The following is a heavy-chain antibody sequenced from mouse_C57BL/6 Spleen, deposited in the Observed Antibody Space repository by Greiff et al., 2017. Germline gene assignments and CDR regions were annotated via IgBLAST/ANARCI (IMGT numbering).Heavy chain of an antibody. CDR3: APNWDGYFDV. CDR2: IWSGGST. CDR1: GFSLTSYG. Sequence: VKLEESGPGLVQPSQSLSITCTVSGFSLTSYGVHWVRQSPGKGLEWLGVIWSGGSTDYNAAFISRLSISKDNSKSQVFFKMNSLRADDTAIYYCAPNWDGYFDVWGTGTTVTVSS. V-gene: IGHV2-2*01. D-gene: IGHD4-1*01. J-gene: IGHJ1*03.